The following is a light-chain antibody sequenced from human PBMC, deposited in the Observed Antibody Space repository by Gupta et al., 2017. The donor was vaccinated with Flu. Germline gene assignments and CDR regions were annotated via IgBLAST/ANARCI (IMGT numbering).Light chain of an antibody. J-gene: IGKJ1*01. Sequence: DILLTQSPATLSLSPGERATLSCRASQSVSSYLAWYQQKPGQAPRLLIDEASNRATGIPARFSGSGSGTDFTLTISSLEPEDFAGYYCQQRRSWPWTFGQGTKVEVK. V-gene: IGKV3-11*01. CDR2: EAS. CDR3: QQRRSWPWT. CDR1: QSVSSY.